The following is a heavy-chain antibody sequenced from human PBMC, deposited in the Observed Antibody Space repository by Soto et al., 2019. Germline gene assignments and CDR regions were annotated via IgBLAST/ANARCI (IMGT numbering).Heavy chain of an antibody. CDR3: ARRGAVVVAAPPVYYYYGMDV. J-gene: IGHJ6*02. CDR2: IYYSGST. Sequence: QVQLQESGPGLVKPSETLSLTCTVSGGSISSYYWSWIRQPPGKGLEWIGYIYYSGSTNYNPSLKSRVTISVDTSKNQFSLKLSAVTAADTAVYYCARRGAVVVAAPPVYYYYGMDVWGQGTTVTVSS. CDR1: GGSISSYY. D-gene: IGHD2-15*01. V-gene: IGHV4-59*01.